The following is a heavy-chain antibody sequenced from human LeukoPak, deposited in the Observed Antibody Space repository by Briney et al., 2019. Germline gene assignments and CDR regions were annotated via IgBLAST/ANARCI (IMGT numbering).Heavy chain of an antibody. CDR2: ISGSGGST. D-gene: IGHD5-18*01. V-gene: IGHV3-23*01. J-gene: IGHJ5*02. CDR3: AKTLLAAMVNNWFDP. CDR1: GFTFSSYA. Sequence: GGSLRLSCAPSGFTFSSYAMSWVRQAPGKGLEWVSAISGSGGSTYHADSVKGRFTISRDNSKNTLYLQMNSLRAEDTAVYYCAKTLLAAMVNNWFDPWGQGTLVTVSS.